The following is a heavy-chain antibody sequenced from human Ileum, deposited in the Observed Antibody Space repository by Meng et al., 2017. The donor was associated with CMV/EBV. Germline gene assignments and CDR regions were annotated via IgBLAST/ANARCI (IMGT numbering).Heavy chain of an antibody. CDR3: ATSSSAPGND. D-gene: IGHD1-26*01. CDR1: GFTFSPFW. J-gene: IGHJ4*02. Sequence: LSCTASGFTFSPFWMIWVRQAPGKGLDWVANINQDGSIQNYVESVKGRFIISRDNARNSVSLQMNSLRADDTAVYYCATSSSAPGNDWGQGTLVTVSS. V-gene: IGHV3-7*01. CDR2: INQDGSIQ.